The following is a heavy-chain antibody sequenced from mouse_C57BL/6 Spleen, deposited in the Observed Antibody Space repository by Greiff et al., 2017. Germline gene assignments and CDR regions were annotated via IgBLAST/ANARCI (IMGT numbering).Heavy chain of an antibody. D-gene: IGHD2-10*02. V-gene: IGHV5-17*01. J-gene: IGHJ2*01. CDR2: ISSGSSTI. CDR1: GFTFSDYG. Sequence: EVKLVESGGGLVKPGGSLKLSCAASGFTFSDYGMHWVRQAPEKGLEWVAYISSGSSTIYYADTVKGRFTISRDNAKNTLFLQMTSLRSEDTTMYYCASGYGNYNYFDYWGQGTTLTVSS. CDR3: ASGYGNYNYFDY.